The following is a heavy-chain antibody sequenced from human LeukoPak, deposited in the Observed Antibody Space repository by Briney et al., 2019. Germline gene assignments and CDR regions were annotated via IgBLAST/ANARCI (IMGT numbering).Heavy chain of an antibody. V-gene: IGHV4-30-2*01. Sequence: PSETLSLTCTISGGSISSYSWSWIRQPPGKGLEWIGYIYHSGSTYYNPSLKSRVTISVDRSKNQFSLKLSSVAAADTAVYYCARVTSTWYYFDYWGQGTLVTVSS. CDR1: GGSISSYS. CDR3: ARVTSTWYYFDY. D-gene: IGHD3-16*01. CDR2: IYHSGST. J-gene: IGHJ4*02.